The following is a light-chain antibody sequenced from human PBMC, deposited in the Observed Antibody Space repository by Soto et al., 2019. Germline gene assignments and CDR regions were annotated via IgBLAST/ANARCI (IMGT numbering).Light chain of an antibody. CDR2: GAS. CDR3: QQYGSSPSA. V-gene: IGKV3-20*01. J-gene: IGKJ1*01. CDR1: QSVSSSY. Sequence: EIVMTQSPATLSVSPGESATLSCRASQSVSSSYLAWYQQKPGQAPRLLIYGASSRATGIPDRFSGSGSGTDFTLTISRLEPEDFAVYYCQQYGSSPSAFGQGTKVDIK.